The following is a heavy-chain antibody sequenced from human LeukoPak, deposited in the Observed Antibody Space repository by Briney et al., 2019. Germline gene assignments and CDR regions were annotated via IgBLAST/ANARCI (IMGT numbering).Heavy chain of an antibody. CDR1: GGSISSYY. CDR2: IHFSETT. V-gene: IGHV4-59*08. Sequence: PSETLSLTFTVSGGSISSYYWSWIRQPPGKGLAWIGYIHFSETTNYNPSLKSRVTISVDTSKNQFSLKLSSVTAADTAVYYCARTHDSSGYYSFGMDVWGQGTTVTVSS. J-gene: IGHJ6*02. D-gene: IGHD3-22*01. CDR3: ARTHDSSGYYSFGMDV.